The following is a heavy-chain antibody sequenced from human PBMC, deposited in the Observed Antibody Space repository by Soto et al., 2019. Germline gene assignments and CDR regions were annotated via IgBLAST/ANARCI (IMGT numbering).Heavy chain of an antibody. J-gene: IGHJ6*02. Sequence: SVKVSCKASGFTFTSSAVQWVRQARGQRLEWIGWIVVGSGNTNYAQKFQERVTITRDMSTSTAYMELSSLRSEDTAVYYCAAISHYYYGMDVWGQGTTVTVSS. CDR1: GFTFTSSA. V-gene: IGHV1-58*01. CDR2: IVVGSGNT. CDR3: AAISHYYYGMDV.